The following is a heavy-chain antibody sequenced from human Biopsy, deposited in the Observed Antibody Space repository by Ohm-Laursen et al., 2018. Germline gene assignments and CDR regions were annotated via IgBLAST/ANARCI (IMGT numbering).Heavy chain of an antibody. D-gene: IGHD6-13*01. J-gene: IGHJ4*02. CDR3: ARSPASTWTGYFES. CDR2: IYYSGTT. CDR1: DFPLSSGAFY. V-gene: IGHV4-31*03. Sequence: SQTLSLTCRVSDFPLSSGAFYWSWLRQRPGKGLEWIGYIYYSGTTSFNPSLKSRVTMSVDTSANHFSLKLSSVTAADTALYYCARSPASTWTGYFESWGQGSLVTVSS.